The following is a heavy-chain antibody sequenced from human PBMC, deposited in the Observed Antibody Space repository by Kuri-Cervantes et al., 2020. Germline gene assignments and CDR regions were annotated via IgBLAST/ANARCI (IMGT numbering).Heavy chain of an antibody. Sequence: GGSLRLSCAASGFTFSSYGMHWVRQAPGRGLGWVGRIKSKTDGGTTDYAAPVKDRFTISRDDSKNTLYLQMNSLKTEDTAVYYCTTGVAAAPGAYWGQGTLVTVSS. J-gene: IGHJ4*02. CDR3: TTGVAAAPGAY. CDR2: IKSKTDGGTT. CDR1: GFTFSSYG. D-gene: IGHD6-13*01. V-gene: IGHV3-15*01.